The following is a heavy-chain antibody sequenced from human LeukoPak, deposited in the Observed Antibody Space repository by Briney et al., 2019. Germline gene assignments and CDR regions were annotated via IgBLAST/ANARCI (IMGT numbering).Heavy chain of an antibody. CDR1: GGSISSYY. J-gene: IGHJ4*02. CDR2: IYTSGST. Sequence: SETLSLTCTVSGGSISSYYWIWIRQPAGKGLEWIGRIYTSGSTNYNPSLRSRVTMSVDTSKNQFSLKLSSGAAADTAVYYCSTGQTGGDYWGQGTLVTVSS. CDR3: STGQTGGDY. V-gene: IGHV4-4*07. D-gene: IGHD7-27*01.